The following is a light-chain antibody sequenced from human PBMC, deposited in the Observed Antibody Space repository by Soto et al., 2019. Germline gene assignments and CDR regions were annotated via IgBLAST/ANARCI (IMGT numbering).Light chain of an antibody. V-gene: IGKV3D-20*02. Sequence: EIVLTQSPGTLSLSPGERATLSCRASQSVSSSYLAWYQQKPGQAPRLLIYDASNKATGIPARFSGSGSGTDFTLTINSLEPEDFAVYYCQQRSNWPLTFGGGTTVDIK. CDR1: QSVSSSY. J-gene: IGKJ4*01. CDR3: QQRSNWPLT. CDR2: DAS.